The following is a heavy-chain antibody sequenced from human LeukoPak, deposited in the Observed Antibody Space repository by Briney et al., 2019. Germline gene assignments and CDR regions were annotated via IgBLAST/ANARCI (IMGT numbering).Heavy chain of an antibody. J-gene: IGHJ4*02. D-gene: IGHD1-14*01. CDR2: IWYDGSEK. CDR1: GFTFRNHG. CDR3: ARDRNFPAYYFDY. Sequence: GGSLRLSCAASGFTFRNHGMHWVRQAPGKGLEWLAVIWYDGSEKYYADSVQRRFTISRDNSKNALYLQMDSLRAEDTAVYYCARDRNFPAYYFDYWGQGALVTVSS. V-gene: IGHV3-33*01.